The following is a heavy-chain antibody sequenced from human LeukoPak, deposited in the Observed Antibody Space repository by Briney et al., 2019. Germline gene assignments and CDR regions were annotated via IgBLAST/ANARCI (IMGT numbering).Heavy chain of an antibody. Sequence: GGSLRLSCAASGFTFSRYSMNWVRQAPGKGLEWVSSISISSNYIYYADSVKGRFTISRDNAKNSLYLQMNSLRAEDTAVYYCARDAGYQNNLKAFDIWGQGTMVTVSS. D-gene: IGHD1/OR15-1a*01. V-gene: IGHV3-21*01. CDR1: GFTFSRYS. CDR2: ISISSNYI. J-gene: IGHJ3*02. CDR3: ARDAGYQNNLKAFDI.